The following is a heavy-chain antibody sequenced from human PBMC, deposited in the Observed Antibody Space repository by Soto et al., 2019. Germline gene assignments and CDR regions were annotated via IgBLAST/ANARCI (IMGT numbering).Heavy chain of an antibody. CDR1: GGSISSSNW. CDR2: IYHSGST. J-gene: IGHJ6*02. V-gene: IGHV4-4*02. Sequence: QVQLQESGPGLVKPSGTLSLTCAVSGGSISSSNWWSWVRQPPGKGLEWIGEIYHSGSTNYNPSLKSRVTISVDKSKNQFSLKLSSVPAADTAVYYCARDRLELRPTRFGRRSGMDGWGQGTTVTVSS. D-gene: IGHD1-7*01. CDR3: ARDRLELRPTRFGRRSGMDG.